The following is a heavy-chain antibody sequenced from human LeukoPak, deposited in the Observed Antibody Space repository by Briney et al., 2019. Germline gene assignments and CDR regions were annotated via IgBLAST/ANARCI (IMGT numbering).Heavy chain of an antibody. CDR3: ARALGHDYGDYENWFDP. Sequence: ASVKVSCKASGYTFTSYDINWVRQATGQGLEWMGWMNPNSGGTNYAQKFQGWVTMTRDTSISTAYMELSRLRSDDTAVYYCARALGHDYGDYENWFDPWGQGTLVTVSS. CDR2: MNPNSGGT. V-gene: IGHV1-2*04. J-gene: IGHJ5*02. CDR1: GYTFTSYD. D-gene: IGHD4-17*01.